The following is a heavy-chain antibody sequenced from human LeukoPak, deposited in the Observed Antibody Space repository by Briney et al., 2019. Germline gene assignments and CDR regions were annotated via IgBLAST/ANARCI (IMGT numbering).Heavy chain of an antibody. CDR2: VYYTGST. CDR3: ARISSSNWYNERGAFDV. D-gene: IGHD6-13*01. Sequence: SETLSLTCAVSGGSISSYYWSWVRQPPGKGLEWIGFVYYTGSTNHSPSLRSRVTISVDTSKNQFSLKLRSVTAADTAVYYCARISSSNWYNERGAFDVWGQGTMVTVSS. J-gene: IGHJ3*01. CDR1: GGSISSYY. V-gene: IGHV4-59*01.